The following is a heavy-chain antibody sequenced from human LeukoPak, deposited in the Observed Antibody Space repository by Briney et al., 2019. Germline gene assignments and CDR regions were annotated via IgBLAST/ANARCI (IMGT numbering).Heavy chain of an antibody. Sequence: SETLSLTCTVSGDSISSSNYYWDWIRQPPGKGLEWIGSIFYSGSTYYNPSLESRITISVDTSKNQFSLKLSSVTAADKAVYYCARRWQTYYYYYMDVWGKGTTVTVSS. CDR3: ARRWQTYYYYYMDV. J-gene: IGHJ6*03. V-gene: IGHV4-39*01. CDR2: IFYSGST. D-gene: IGHD2-15*01. CDR1: GDSISSSNYY.